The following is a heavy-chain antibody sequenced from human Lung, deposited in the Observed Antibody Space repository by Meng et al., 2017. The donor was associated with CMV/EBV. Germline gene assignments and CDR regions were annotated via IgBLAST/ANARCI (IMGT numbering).Heavy chain of an antibody. D-gene: IGHD3-10*01. J-gene: IGHJ4*02. V-gene: IGHV3-48*01. CDR3: ARDYYHGLGRYYRFNTYFDS. CDR1: GFTFSSYS. Sequence: GEXXRISCAASGFTFSSYSMSWVRQAPGKGLEWVSYISSSDSSTYNADSVKGRFTISRDNAKNSLYLQMNSLRAEDTAVYYCARDYYHGLGRYYRFNTYFDSWXQGTLVTVSS. CDR2: ISSSDSST.